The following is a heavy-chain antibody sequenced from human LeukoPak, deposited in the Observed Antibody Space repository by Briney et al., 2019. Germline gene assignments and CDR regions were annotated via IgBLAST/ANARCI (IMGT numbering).Heavy chain of an antibody. D-gene: IGHD6-13*01. CDR3: AKPPRPYSSSFPCYY. Sequence: GGSLRLSCAASGFTFSSYGMHWVRQAPGKGLEWVAVISYDGSNKYYADSVKGRFTISRNNSKNTLYLQMNSLRAEDTAVYYCAKPPRPYSSSFPCYYWGQGTLVTVSS. V-gene: IGHV3-30*18. CDR1: GFTFSSYG. CDR2: ISYDGSNK. J-gene: IGHJ4*02.